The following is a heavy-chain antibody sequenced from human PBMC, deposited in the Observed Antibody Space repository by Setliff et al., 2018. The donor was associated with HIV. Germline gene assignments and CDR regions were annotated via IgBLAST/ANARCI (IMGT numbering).Heavy chain of an antibody. V-gene: IGHV4-59*11. D-gene: IGHD6-13*01. CDR3: ARVSSSYYFLGAFDS. Sequence: SETLSLTCTVSGGSISSHYWTWIRQPPGRGLEWIGYIDYSGSTNQNPSLKSRVTMSVDTSKNQFSLRLSSVTAADTATYYCARVSSSYYFLGAFDSWGQRTLVTVSS. CDR1: GGSISSHY. CDR2: IDYSGST. J-gene: IGHJ4*02.